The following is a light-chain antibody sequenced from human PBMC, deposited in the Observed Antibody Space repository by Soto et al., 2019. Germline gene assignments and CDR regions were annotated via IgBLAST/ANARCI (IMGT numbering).Light chain of an antibody. V-gene: IGKV3-15*01. Sequence: IVLTQSPGTLSLSPGERSTLSCRASQSVTSNYLAWYQQKPGQAPRLPIYGASTRATGIPARFSGSGSGTEFTLTISSLQSEDFAVYYCQQYNNWPWTFGQGTKVDI. CDR2: GAS. CDR3: QQYNNWPWT. CDR1: QSVTSN. J-gene: IGKJ1*01.